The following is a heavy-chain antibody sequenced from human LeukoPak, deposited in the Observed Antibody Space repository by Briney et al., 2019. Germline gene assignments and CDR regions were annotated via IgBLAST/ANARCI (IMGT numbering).Heavy chain of an antibody. CDR1: GGSISSGISY. CDR3: ARGGLRITIFGVVINDAFDI. CDR2: INHSGST. J-gene: IGHJ3*02. Sequence: PSQTPSLTCTVSGGSISSGISYWSWIRQPPGKGLEWIGEINHSGSTNYNPSLKSRVTISVDTSKNQFSLKLSSVTAADTAVYYCARGGLRITIFGVVINDAFDIWGQGTMVTVSS. D-gene: IGHD3-3*01. V-gene: IGHV4-39*07.